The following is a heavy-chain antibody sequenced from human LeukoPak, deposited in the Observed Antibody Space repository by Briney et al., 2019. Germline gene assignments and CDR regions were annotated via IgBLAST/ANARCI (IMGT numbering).Heavy chain of an antibody. CDR1: GGSFSGYY. CDR2: INHSGST. D-gene: IGHD2-15*01. CDR3: ARGKRRVVSGSAFDI. Sequence: SVTLSLTCAVYGGSFSGYYWSWIRQPPGKGLEWIGEINHSGSTNYNPSLKSRVTISVDTSKNQFSLKLSSVTAADTAVYYCARGKRRVVSGSAFDIWGQGTMVTVSS. J-gene: IGHJ3*02. V-gene: IGHV4-34*01.